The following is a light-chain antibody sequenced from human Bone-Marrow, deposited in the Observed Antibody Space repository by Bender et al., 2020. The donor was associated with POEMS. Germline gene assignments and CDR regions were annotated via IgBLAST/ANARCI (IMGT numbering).Light chain of an antibody. CDR3: AAWEDSLNGWV. Sequence: QSVLTQPPSASGTPGQRVTISCSGSSSDVGAYGSVSWYQQYPGKAPRLMIYEVTERPSGVPDRFSGSKSGTSASLAISGLQSEDEADYYCAAWEDSLNGWVFGGGTKLTVL. CDR1: SSDVGAYGS. V-gene: IGLV1-44*01. CDR2: EVT. J-gene: IGLJ3*02.